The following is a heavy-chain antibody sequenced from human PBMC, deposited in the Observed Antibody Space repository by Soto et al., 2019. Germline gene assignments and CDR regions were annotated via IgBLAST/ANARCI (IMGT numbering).Heavy chain of an antibody. Sequence: PSETLSLTCTVSGGSISSYYWSWIRQPPGKGLEWIGYIYYSGSTNYNPSLKSRVTISVDTSKNQFSLKLSSVTAADTAVYYCARHGRYCSSTSRYWTIDYWGQGTLVTVSS. CDR2: IYYSGST. CDR3: ARHGRYCSSTSRYWTIDY. J-gene: IGHJ4*02. D-gene: IGHD2-2*01. V-gene: IGHV4-59*08. CDR1: GGSISSYY.